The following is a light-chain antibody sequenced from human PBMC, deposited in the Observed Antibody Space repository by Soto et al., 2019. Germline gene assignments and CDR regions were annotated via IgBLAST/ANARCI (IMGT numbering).Light chain of an antibody. V-gene: IGLV2-11*01. J-gene: IGLJ1*01. CDR2: DVS. CDR3: CSYAGSYTSYV. Sequence: QSALTQPRSVSGSPGQSVTISCTGTSSDVGSYNFVSWYQQHPDKAPKLIIYDVSKRPSGVPDRFSGSKSGNTASLTISGLQAEDEADYYCCSYAGSYTSYVFGTGTKLTVL. CDR1: SSDVGSYNF.